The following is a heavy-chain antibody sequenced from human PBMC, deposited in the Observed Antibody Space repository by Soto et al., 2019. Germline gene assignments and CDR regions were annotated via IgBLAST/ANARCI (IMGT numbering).Heavy chain of an antibody. CDR1: GFTFSTYW. J-gene: IGHJ4*02. CDR3: LCGGNFFVY. D-gene: IGHD3-16*01. CDR2: IDQDGSER. V-gene: IGHV3-7*01. Sequence: EVQLVESGGGLVQPGESLRLSCAASGFTFSTYWMTWVRQPPGKGLEWVANIDQDGSERYYVDSVRGRFTNSRDNAKNSLYLQMNSLGVEDTAVYYCLCGGNFFVYWGQGTLVTVSP.